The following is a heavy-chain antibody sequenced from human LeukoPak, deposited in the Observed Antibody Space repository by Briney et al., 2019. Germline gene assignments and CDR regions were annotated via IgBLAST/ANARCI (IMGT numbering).Heavy chain of an antibody. CDR1: GFTFSSYS. D-gene: IGHD3-10*01. CDR3: ARGRYCYGSGSYTDYFDY. CDR2: ISSSSSAI. J-gene: IGHJ4*02. V-gene: IGHV3-48*02. Sequence: GGSLRLSCAASGFTFSSYSMNWVRQAPGKGLEWVSYISSSSSAIYYADSMKGRFTLSRDNAKNSLYLQMNSLRDEDTAVYYCARGRYCYGSGSYTDYFDYWGQGTLVTVSS.